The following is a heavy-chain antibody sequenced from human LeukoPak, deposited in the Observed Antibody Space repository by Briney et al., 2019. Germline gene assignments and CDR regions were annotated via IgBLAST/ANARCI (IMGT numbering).Heavy chain of an antibody. Sequence: QSGGSLRLSCAASGFTFSSYAMSWVRQAPGKGLEWVSAIRGSGDSTYYADSVKGRFTISRDNPKNTLYLQMNSLRAEDTAVYYCAKRFRGSSGLYYFDYWGQGTLVTVSS. CDR1: GFTFSSYA. CDR3: AKRFRGSSGLYYFDY. J-gene: IGHJ4*02. V-gene: IGHV3-23*01. D-gene: IGHD6-13*01. CDR2: IRGSGDST.